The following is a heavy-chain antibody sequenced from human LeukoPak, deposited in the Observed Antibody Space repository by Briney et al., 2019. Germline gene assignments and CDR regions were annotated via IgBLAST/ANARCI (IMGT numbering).Heavy chain of an antibody. D-gene: IGHD6-13*01. J-gene: IGHJ4*02. CDR3: AKHRSGIAASGSNY. Sequence: GGSLRLSCASSGFTLSSYAMSWVRQARGKGREGVSVSVIGGSGGTSGDSTYYADSVKGRFTISRDDCNNTLYLQMNNLRVEDTAVYYCAKHRSGIAASGSNYWGQGTMVSASS. V-gene: IGHV3-23*01. CDR1: GFTLSSYA. CDR2: IGGSGGTSGDST.